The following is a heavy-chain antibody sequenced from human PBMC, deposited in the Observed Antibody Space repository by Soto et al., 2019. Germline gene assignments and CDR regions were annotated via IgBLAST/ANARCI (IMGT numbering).Heavy chain of an antibody. CDR2: ISAHNGNT. CDR3: ARADYYYGSGSYYKDRTLDY. J-gene: IGHJ4*02. Sequence: QVQLVQSGAEVKKPGASVKVSCKASGYTFTSYGISWVRQAPGQGLEWMGWISAHNGNTNYAQKLQGRVTMTTDTSTSTAYMELRSLRSDDTAVYYCARADYYYGSGSYYKDRTLDYWGQGTLVTVSS. CDR1: GYTFTSYG. V-gene: IGHV1-18*01. D-gene: IGHD3-10*01.